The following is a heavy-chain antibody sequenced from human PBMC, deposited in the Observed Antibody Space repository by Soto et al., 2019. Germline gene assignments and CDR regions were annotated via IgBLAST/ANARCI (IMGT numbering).Heavy chain of an antibody. CDR3: ARWWSGSRKGFDP. CDR1: GGSISSGDYY. CDR2: LYYSGST. Sequence: QVQLQESGPGLVKPSQTLSLTCTVSGGSISSGDYYWSWILQHPGKGLEWIGYLYYSGSTYYNPSLKSRVTISVDTSKNQFSLKLSSVTAAATAVYYCARWWSGSRKGFDPWGQGTLVTVSS. D-gene: IGHD3-3*01. J-gene: IGHJ5*02. V-gene: IGHV4-31*03.